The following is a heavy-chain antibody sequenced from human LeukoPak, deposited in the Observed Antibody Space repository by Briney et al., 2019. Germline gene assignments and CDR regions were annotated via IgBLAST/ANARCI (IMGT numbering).Heavy chain of an antibody. J-gene: IGHJ4*02. V-gene: IGHV3-30*18. D-gene: IGHD5-12*01. CDR2: ISYDGSNK. CDR3: AKDSSFVGDIVATTPLDY. CDR1: GFTFSSYG. Sequence: GRSLRLSCAASGFTFSSYGMHWVRQVPGKGLEWVAVISYDGSNKYYVDSVKGRFTISRDNSKNTLYLQMNSLRAEDTAVYYCAKDSSFVGDIVATTPLDYWGQGTLVTVSS.